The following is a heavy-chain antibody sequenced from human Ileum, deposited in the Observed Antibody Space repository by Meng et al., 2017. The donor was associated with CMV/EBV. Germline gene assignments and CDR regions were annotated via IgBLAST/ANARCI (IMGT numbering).Heavy chain of an antibody. D-gene: IGHD6-6*01. CDR3: ARGSDFDF. J-gene: IGHJ4*02. V-gene: IGHV3-23*01. Sequence: GGSLRLSCVASGFTFSTYGMTWVRQAPGQGLEWVALINGDGGSTYYVDSVKGRFTISRDNSKNTLYLQMSSLRDEDTAVYYCARGSDFDFWGQGTLVTVSS. CDR2: INGDGGST. CDR1: GFTFSTYG.